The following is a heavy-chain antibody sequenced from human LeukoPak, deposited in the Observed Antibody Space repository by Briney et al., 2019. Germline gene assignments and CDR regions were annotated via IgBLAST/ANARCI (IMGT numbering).Heavy chain of an antibody. J-gene: IGHJ4*02. CDR1: GYTFTSYG. CDR3: ARDRVSGSYRPNYFDY. D-gene: IGHD1-26*01. V-gene: IGHV1-18*01. CDR2: ISAYNGNT. Sequence: ASVKVSCKASGYTFTSYGISWVRQAPGQGLEWMGWISAYNGNTNYAQKLQGRVTMTTDTSTSTAYMELRSLRSDDTAVYYCARDRVSGSYRPNYFDYWGQGTLVTVSS.